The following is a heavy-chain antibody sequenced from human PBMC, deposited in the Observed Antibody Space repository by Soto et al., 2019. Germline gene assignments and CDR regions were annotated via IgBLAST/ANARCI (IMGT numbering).Heavy chain of an antibody. D-gene: IGHD2-2*01. J-gene: IGHJ6*03. CDR3: VRGCGRSSCHYYLDV. CDR1: GFTFSSYA. Sequence: GGSLRLSCAASGFTFSSYAMSWVRQAPGKGLEWVATIKQDGSNKYYVDSVRGRFTISRDNAESSLYLQMSSLRAEDTAVYYCVRGCGRSSCHYYLDVWGKATTVTVSS. CDR2: IKQDGSNK. V-gene: IGHV3-7*01.